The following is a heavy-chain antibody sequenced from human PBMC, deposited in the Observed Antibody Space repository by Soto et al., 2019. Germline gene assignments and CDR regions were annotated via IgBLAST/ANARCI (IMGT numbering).Heavy chain of an antibody. V-gene: IGHV1-3*01. D-gene: IGHD3-22*01. J-gene: IGHJ6*02. CDR2: INAGNGNT. CDR1: GYTFTSYA. Sequence: GASVKVSCKASGYTFTSYAMHWVRQAPGQRLKWMGWINAGNGNTKYSQKFQGRVTITRDTSASTAYMELNGLRPDDTALYYCAASRAYDSSDYSGFHYGMDVWGLGTTVTVSS. CDR3: AASRAYDSSDYSGFHYGMDV.